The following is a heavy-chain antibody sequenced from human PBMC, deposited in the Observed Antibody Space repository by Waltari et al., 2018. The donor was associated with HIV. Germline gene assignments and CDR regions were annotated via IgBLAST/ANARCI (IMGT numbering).Heavy chain of an antibody. J-gene: IGHJ6*04. V-gene: IGHV3-30*18. D-gene: IGHD4-17*01. CDR3: AKVVMFYGDNMEGMDV. CDR1: GFKFSPYA. Sequence: VQWVESGGCVVQPGRSLRLSCAASGFKFSPYAMHWVRRPPGKGLESVSLISYDGLQGYYLDSVTGRFTISRDNSKNTLSLQMNSLRTEDTAVYYCAKVVMFYGDNMEGMDVWGKGTTVTVSS. CDR2: ISYDGLQG.